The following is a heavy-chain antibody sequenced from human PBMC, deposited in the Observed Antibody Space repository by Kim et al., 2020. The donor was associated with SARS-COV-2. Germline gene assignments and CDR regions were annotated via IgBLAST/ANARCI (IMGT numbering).Heavy chain of an antibody. V-gene: IGHV3-48*03. D-gene: IGHD6-13*01. J-gene: IGHJ6*02. CDR1: GFTFSSYE. CDR3: ASLGSSWRYYYYGMDV. CDR2: ISSSGSTI. Sequence: GGSLRLSCAASGFTFSSYEMNWVRQAPGKGLEWVSYISSSGSTIYYADSVKGRFTISRDNAKNSLYLQMNSLRAEDTAVYYCASLGSSWRYYYYGMDVWGQGTTVTVSS.